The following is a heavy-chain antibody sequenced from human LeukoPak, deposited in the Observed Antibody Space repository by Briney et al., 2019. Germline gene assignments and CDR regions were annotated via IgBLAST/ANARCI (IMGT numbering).Heavy chain of an antibody. V-gene: IGHV3-23*01. J-gene: IGHJ3*02. CDR2: LSGSGGST. CDR1: GFTFSSYA. Sequence: HAGGSMRLFCAASGFTFSSYAMSWVRQAPGKGLEWVSALSGSGGSTYYADSVKGRFTISRDNSKNTLYLQMNSLRAEDTAVYYCARDGSTIFGVVINPSAFDIWGQGTMVTVSS. CDR3: ARDGSTIFGVVINPSAFDI. D-gene: IGHD3-3*01.